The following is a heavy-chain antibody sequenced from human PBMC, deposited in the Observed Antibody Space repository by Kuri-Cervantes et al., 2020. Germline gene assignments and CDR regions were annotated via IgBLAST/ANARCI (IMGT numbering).Heavy chain of an antibody. CDR1: GFTLSSYS. D-gene: IGHD2-8*02. CDR3: ARSGGYGWDA. Sequence: GGSLRLSCAASGFTLSSYSMNWVRQAPGKRLEWVANINQDGTGKFYVDSLKGRFGISRDNAKNEVYLQMDSLGVDDTAMYYCARSGGYGWDAWGQGARVTVSS. J-gene: IGHJ5*02. V-gene: IGHV3-7*01. CDR2: INQDGTGK.